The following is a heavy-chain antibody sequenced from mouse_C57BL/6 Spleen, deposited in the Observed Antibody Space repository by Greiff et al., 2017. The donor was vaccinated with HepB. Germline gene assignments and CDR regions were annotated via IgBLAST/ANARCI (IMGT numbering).Heavy chain of an antibody. CDR3: TRSPLLLSYCFDY. V-gene: IGHV1-15*01. CDR1: GYTFTDYE. CDR2: IDPETGGT. Sequence: VQLQQSGAELVRPGASVTLSCKASGYTFTDYEMHWVKQTPVHGLEWIGAIDPETGGTAYNQKFKGKAILTADKSSSTAYMELRSLTSEDSAVYYCTRSPLLLSYCFDYWGQGTTLTVSS. J-gene: IGHJ2*01. D-gene: IGHD1-1*01.